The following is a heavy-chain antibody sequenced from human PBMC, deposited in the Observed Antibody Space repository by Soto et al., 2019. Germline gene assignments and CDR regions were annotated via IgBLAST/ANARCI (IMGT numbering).Heavy chain of an antibody. CDR1: GYSFTTSG. D-gene: IGHD2-2*01. Sequence: ASVKVSCKASGYSFTTSGITWVRQAPGQGLEWVGWISPYNGDTRYAQNVQDRITMTTDTSTNTAYMELRSLKSDDTAVYYCARRGSRQAFHFWGQGTLVTVFS. CDR3: ARRGSRQAFHF. CDR2: ISPYNGDT. V-gene: IGHV1-18*01. J-gene: IGHJ4*02.